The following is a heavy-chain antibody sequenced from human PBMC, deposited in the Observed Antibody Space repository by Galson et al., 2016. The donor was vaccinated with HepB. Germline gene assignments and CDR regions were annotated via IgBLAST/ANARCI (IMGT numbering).Heavy chain of an antibody. D-gene: IGHD1-1*01. CDR2: MRPAGDK. J-gene: IGHJ4*02. V-gene: IGHV3-13*01. Sequence: SLRLSCAASGFTFSDYYMSWIRQAPGKGLEWVANMRPAGDKYYPGSVKGRFTVSRESAKNSFYLQMDSLRAGDSGVYYCASGPHWNHAYWGQGTLVTVSS. CDR3: ASGPHWNHAY. CDR1: GFTFSDYY.